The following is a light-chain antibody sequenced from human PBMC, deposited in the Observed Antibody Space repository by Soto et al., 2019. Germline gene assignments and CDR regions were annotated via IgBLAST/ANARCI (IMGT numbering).Light chain of an antibody. CDR1: QSVRSDY. J-gene: IGKJ4*01. Sequence: EIVLTQSPATLSLSPGDRATLSCRASQSVRSDYFAWYQQKPGQPPRVILFGVSTRATAIPDRFSGSGSGTDFTLTISRLEPDDFGLYYCHQYDNWPPLTFGGGTKVEIK. CDR2: GVS. V-gene: IGKV3-20*01. CDR3: HQYDNWPPLT.